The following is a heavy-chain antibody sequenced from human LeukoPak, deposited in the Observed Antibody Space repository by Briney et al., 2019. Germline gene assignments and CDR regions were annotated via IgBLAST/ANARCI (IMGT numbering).Heavy chain of an antibody. V-gene: IGHV4-59*01. CDR1: GGSISSYY. J-gene: IGHJ4*02. CDR2: IYYSGST. Sequence: SETLSLTCTVSGGSISSYYWSWIRQPPGKGLEWIGYIYYSGSTNYNPSLKSRVTISVDTSKNQFSLKLSSVTAADTAVYYCARGGYGSDYFDCWGQGTLVTVSS. CDR3: ARGGYGSDYFDC. D-gene: IGHD3-10*01.